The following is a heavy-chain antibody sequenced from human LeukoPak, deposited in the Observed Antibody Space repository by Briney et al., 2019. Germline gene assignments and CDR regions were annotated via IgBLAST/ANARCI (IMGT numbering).Heavy chain of an antibody. CDR1: GFTFSSYS. V-gene: IGHV3-21*01. J-gene: IGHJ4*02. CDR2: ISSSSSYI. D-gene: IGHD6-19*01. Sequence: GGSLRLSCAASGFTFSSYSMNWVRQAPGKGLEGVSSISSSSSYIYYADSVKALFTIPRDNAKNSLYLQMNGLRAEGTAVYYCARAGAVAGTANDYWGQGTLVTVSS. CDR3: ARAGAVAGTANDY.